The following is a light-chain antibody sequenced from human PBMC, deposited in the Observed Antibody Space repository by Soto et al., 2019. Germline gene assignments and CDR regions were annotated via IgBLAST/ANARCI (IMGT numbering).Light chain of an antibody. CDR2: DAS. J-gene: IGKJ1*01. CDR3: QQRSNWLWT. V-gene: IGKV3-11*01. CDR1: QSVGSY. Sequence: EIVLTQSPATLSLSPGERATLSCRASQSVGSYLAWYQQKPGQAPRLLISDASNRATDIPARFSGSGSGTDFSLIISSLEPEEFAVYYCQQRSNWLWTFGQGTKVEIK.